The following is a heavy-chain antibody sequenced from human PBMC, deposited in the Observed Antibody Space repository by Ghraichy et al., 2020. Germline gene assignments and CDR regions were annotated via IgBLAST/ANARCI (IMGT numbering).Heavy chain of an antibody. CDR1: GFTFSSYY. D-gene: IGHD1-7*01. V-gene: IGHV3-21*01. Sequence: GGSLRLSCAASGFTFSSYYMNWVRQAPGKGLEWVSSISSSSSYISYADLLKGRFTISRDNAKNSLYLQMNSLRAEDTAVYYCVRADYTVNYDGLNWFDPWGQGTLVTVSS. CDR2: ISSSSSYI. CDR3: VRADYTVNYDGLNWFDP. J-gene: IGHJ5*02.